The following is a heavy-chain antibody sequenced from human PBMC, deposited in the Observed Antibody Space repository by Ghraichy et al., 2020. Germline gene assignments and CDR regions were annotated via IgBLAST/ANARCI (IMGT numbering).Heavy chain of an antibody. CDR1: GGSISSYY. Sequence: SETLSLTCTVSGGSISSYYWSWIRQPAGKGLEWIGRIYTSGSTNYNPSLKSRVTMSVDTSKNQFSLKLSSVTAADTAVYYCARAGYEEGPDYYDSSGPFDYWGQGTLVTVSS. CDR2: IYTSGST. V-gene: IGHV4-4*07. D-gene: IGHD3-22*01. J-gene: IGHJ4*02. CDR3: ARAGYEEGPDYYDSSGPFDY.